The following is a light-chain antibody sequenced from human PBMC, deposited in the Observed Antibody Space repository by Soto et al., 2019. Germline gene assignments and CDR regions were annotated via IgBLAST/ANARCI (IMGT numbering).Light chain of an antibody. V-gene: IGKV3-20*01. J-gene: IGKJ1*01. CDR3: QQYGRSPTWT. CDR1: QTISGTY. Sequence: EIVLTQSPGAMSFSPGGGCTRSCSASQTISGTYLAWYQQKPGQAPRLLIYSSSSRAAGVSDRFSGSGSGTDFSLTISRLEPEDFAMYYCQQYGRSPTWTFGQGTKVDIK. CDR2: SSS.